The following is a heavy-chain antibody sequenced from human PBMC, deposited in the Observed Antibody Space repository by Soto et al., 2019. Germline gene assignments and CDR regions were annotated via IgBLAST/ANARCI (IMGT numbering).Heavy chain of an antibody. V-gene: IGHV3-30*18. CDR2: TTYDGGIK. Sequence: QGQLVESGGGVVQPGRSLRLSCAASGFSFSSYGMEWVRLAPAKGLERVAATTYDGGIKHYVDSVKGRFTISRDNSKKTLYLQMNSLRVEDTATYYCAEELENPYFYYGLNVWGQGTKVTVS. D-gene: IGHD1-1*01. CDR1: GFSFSSYG. CDR3: AEELENPYFYYGLNV. J-gene: IGHJ6*02.